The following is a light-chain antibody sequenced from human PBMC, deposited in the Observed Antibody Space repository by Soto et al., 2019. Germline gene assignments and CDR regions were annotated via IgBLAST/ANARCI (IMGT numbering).Light chain of an antibody. CDR1: QSVGSN. V-gene: IGKV3-15*01. CDR3: QQYNNWPPYT. CDR2: GSS. Sequence: EIVMTQSPATLSVSPGERANLSCRDSQSVGSNLAWYQQKPGQAPRLLIYGSSTTATGIPARFSGSGSETEVTLTISSLQSEDFAVYFCQQYNNWPPYTFGQGTKLEIK. J-gene: IGKJ2*01.